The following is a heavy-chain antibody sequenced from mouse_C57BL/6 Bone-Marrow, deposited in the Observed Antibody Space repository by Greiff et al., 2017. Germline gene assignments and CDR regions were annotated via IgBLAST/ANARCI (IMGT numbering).Heavy chain of an antibody. CDR2: IDPNSGGT. D-gene: IGHD1-1*01. Sequence: QVHVKQSGAELVKPGASVKLSCKASGYTFTSYWMHWVKQRPGRGLEWIGRIDPNSGGTKNNEKVKSKATLTVDKLSSTAYMQLSSLTSEDSAVYDCAREEDLILQSYCYYWGQGTTLTVSS. V-gene: IGHV1-72*01. J-gene: IGHJ2*01. CDR1: GYTFTSYW. CDR3: AREEDLILQSYCYY.